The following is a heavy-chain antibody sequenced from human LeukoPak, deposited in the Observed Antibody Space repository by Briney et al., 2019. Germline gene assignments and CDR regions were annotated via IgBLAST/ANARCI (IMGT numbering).Heavy chain of an antibody. D-gene: IGHD5-18*01. Sequence: PGRSLRLSCAASGFTFSSYAMHWVRQAPGKGLEWVAVISYDGSNKYYADSVKGRFTISRDNSKNTLYLQMNSLRAEDTAVYYCARGILGIQLWLGPIDYWGQGTLVTVSS. CDR3: ARGILGIQLWLGPIDY. J-gene: IGHJ4*02. V-gene: IGHV3-30*01. CDR1: GFTFSSYA. CDR2: ISYDGSNK.